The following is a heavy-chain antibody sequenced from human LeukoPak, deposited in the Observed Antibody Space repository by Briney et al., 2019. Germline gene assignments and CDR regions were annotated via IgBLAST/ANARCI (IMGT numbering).Heavy chain of an antibody. V-gene: IGHV3-11*06. D-gene: IGHD3-3*02. Sequence: GGSLRLSCVASGFSFSDSYMNWIRHAPGRGLEWIAYISDGSSFTNYADSVKGRFTISRDNAKNSLYLQMTSLRADDTAVYYCVKDRGYSHFWTAYEPVYHFSGIDVWGQGTTVTVSS. J-gene: IGHJ6*02. CDR3: VKDRGYSHFWTAYEPVYHFSGIDV. CDR2: ISDGSSFT. CDR1: GFSFSDSY.